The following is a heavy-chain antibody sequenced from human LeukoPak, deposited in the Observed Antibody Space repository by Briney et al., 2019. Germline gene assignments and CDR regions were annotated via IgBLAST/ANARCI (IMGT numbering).Heavy chain of an antibody. CDR3: ARIGVPHIVVVPATGYYFDY. CDR1: GGSFSGYY. V-gene: IGHV4-34*01. D-gene: IGHD2-2*01. CDR2: INHSGST. J-gene: IGHJ4*02. Sequence: KASETLSLTCAVYGGSFSGYYWSWIRRPPGKGLEWIGEINHSGSTNYNPSLKSRVTISVDTSKNQFSLKLSSVTAADTAVYYCARIGVPHIVVVPATGYYFDYWGQGTLVTVSS.